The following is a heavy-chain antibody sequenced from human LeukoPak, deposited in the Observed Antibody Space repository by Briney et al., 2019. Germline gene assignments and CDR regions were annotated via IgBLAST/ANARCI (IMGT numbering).Heavy chain of an antibody. CDR2: IYTSGST. V-gene: IGHV4-4*07. CDR1: GGSISSYY. J-gene: IGHJ4*02. CDR3: ARESHVYYYDSSGPFDY. D-gene: IGHD3-22*01. Sequence: SETLSLTCTVSGGSISSYYWSWIRQPAGKGLEWIGRIYTSGSTNYNPSLKSRVTISVDTSKNQFSLKLSSVTAADTAVYYCARESHVYYYDSSGPFDYWGQGTLVTVSS.